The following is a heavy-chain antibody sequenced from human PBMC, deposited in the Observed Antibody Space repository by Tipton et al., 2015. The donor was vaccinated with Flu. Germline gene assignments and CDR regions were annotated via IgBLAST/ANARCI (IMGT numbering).Heavy chain of an antibody. CDR2: IYYSGST. CDR3: ARHRSYYDSQVGY. D-gene: IGHD3-22*01. Sequence: LRLSCTVSGGSISSYYWSWIRQPPGKGLEWIGYIYYSGSTNYNPSLKSRVTISVDTSKNQFSLKLSSVTAADTAVYYCARHRSYYDSQVGYWGQGTLVTVSS. CDR1: GGSISSYY. J-gene: IGHJ4*02. V-gene: IGHV4-59*01.